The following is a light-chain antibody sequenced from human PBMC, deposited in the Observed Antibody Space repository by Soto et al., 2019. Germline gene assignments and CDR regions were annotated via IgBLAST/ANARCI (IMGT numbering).Light chain of an antibody. CDR2: GAS. CDR3: QQYGRAWCT. J-gene: IGKJ1*01. CDR1: QSVSSSY. Sequence: VLTQSPGTLSLSPGERATLSCRTSQSVSSSYLAWYQQKPGQAPRILIYGASSRATGIPDRFSGSGSGTCVSLTISRLAPEEFAVYYFQQYGRAWCTLGQGDKVEIK. V-gene: IGKV3-20*01.